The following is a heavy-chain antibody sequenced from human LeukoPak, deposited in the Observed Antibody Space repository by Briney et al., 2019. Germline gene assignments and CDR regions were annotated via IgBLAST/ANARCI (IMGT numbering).Heavy chain of an antibody. CDR1: GFTFSDYY. J-gene: IGHJ6*03. CDR3: VFSPYYYYMGV. Sequence: PGGSLRLSCAASGFTFSDYYMSWIRQAPGKRLEWVSYISGSGSTIYYADSVKGRFTISRDNAKNSLYLQMNSLRAEDTALYYCVFSPYYYYMGVWGKGTTVTVSS. D-gene: IGHD3-10*02. CDR2: ISGSGSTI. V-gene: IGHV3-11*04.